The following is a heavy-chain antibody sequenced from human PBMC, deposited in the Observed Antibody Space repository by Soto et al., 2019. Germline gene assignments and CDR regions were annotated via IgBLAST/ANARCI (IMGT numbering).Heavy chain of an antibody. CDR1: GYTFTNYG. CDR2: ISAYNGNT. J-gene: IGHJ4*02. Sequence: QVQLVQSGAEVKKPGASVKVSCKASGYTFTNYGIIWVRQAPGQGLEWMGWISAYNGNTNYAQKLQGRVTMTTDTXXSTAYVELRTLGSDDTAVYYCARGWFGEIVYYLDYWGQGTLVTVSS. CDR3: ARGWFGEIVYYLDY. V-gene: IGHV1-18*01. D-gene: IGHD3-10*01.